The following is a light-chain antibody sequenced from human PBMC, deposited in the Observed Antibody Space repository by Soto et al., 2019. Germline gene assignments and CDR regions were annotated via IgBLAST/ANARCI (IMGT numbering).Light chain of an antibody. CDR3: HSYDDSLSGSV. V-gene: IGLV2-11*01. J-gene: IGLJ3*02. CDR1: SSDVDDYRY. CDR2: DGN. Sequence: QSALAQPRSVSGSPGQLLTISCTGTSSDVDDYRYVSWYQQYPGKAPKLVIYDGNKRPSGVPDRFSGSKSGTSASLAITGLQAEDEADYYCHSYDDSLSGSVFGGGTKLTVL.